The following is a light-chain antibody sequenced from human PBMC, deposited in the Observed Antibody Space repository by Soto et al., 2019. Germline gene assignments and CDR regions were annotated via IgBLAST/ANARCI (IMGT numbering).Light chain of an antibody. Sequence: IVMTQSPLSLPVTPGEPASISCRSSQSLLHSDGYNYLDWYLQKPGQSPQLLIYLGSSPAPVVPDMFSGSGSGSDFTMKISRVEAEDVGIYYCMQALQTPQVTFGPGIKVDIK. V-gene: IGKV2-28*01. CDR3: MQALQTPQVT. CDR2: LGS. J-gene: IGKJ3*01. CDR1: QSLLHSDGYNY.